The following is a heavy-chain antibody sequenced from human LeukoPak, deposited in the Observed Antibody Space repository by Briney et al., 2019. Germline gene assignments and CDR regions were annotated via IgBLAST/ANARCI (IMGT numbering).Heavy chain of an antibody. CDR3: ARRAPGFSSGWLDY. CDR1: GFTLSNYP. CDR2: ISNNGGST. J-gene: IGHJ4*02. D-gene: IGHD6-19*01. Sequence: PGGSLRLSCAASGFTLSNYPIHWVGQAPGEGLEYVSAISNNGGSTFYAHSVKGRFILSRDNSKNTLYLQMGSLRAEDLAVYYCARRAPGFSSGWLDYWGEGTLVTVSS. V-gene: IGHV3-64*01.